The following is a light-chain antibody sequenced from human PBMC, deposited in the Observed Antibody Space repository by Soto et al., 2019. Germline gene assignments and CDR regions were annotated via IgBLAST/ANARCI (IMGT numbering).Light chain of an antibody. CDR1: QSVSRY. J-gene: IGKJ5*01. Sequence: EIVLTQSPVTLSLSPGERATLSCRASQSVSRYLAWYQQKPGQAPRLLIRDASNRATGIPARFSGSGSGTDFTLTISSLEPEDFAVYYCQQRSNWPVTFGQGTRLEMK. CDR3: QQRSNWPVT. CDR2: DAS. V-gene: IGKV3-11*01.